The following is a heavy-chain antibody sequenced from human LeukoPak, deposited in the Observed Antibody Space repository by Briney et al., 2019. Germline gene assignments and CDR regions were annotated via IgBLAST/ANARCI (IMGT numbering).Heavy chain of an antibody. CDR1: GFTFSSYS. CDR2: ISSSSSYI. V-gene: IGHV3-21*04. CDR3: AEDMGFYYGSGTHLDY. J-gene: IGHJ4*02. D-gene: IGHD3-10*01. Sequence: PGGSLRLSCAASGFTFSSYSMNWVRQAPGKGLEWVSSISSSSSYIYYADSVKGRFTISRDNAKNSLYLQMNSLRAEDTALYYCAEDMGFYYGSGTHLDYWGQGTLVTVSS.